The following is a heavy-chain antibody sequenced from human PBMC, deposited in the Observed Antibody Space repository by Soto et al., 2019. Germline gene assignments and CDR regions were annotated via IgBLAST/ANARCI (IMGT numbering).Heavy chain of an antibody. Sequence: PLEILSLTCTVSGGSIISGGYYWSWIRQHPGKGLEWIGYIYYSGSTYYNPSLKSRVTISVDTSKNQFSLKLSSVTAADTAVYYCARSQTTVTSYDYWGQGTLVTVSS. CDR2: IYYSGST. J-gene: IGHJ4*02. CDR3: ARSQTTVTSYDY. V-gene: IGHV4-31*03. CDR1: GGSIISGGYY. D-gene: IGHD4-17*01.